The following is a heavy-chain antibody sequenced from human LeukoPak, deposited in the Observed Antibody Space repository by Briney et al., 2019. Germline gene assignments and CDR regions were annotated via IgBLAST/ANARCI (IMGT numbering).Heavy chain of an antibody. D-gene: IGHD6-6*01. CDR1: GLTFSNYW. CDR3: ASWRGSSSAAGNWFDP. V-gene: IGHV3-7*05. CDR2: TKQDGSEK. J-gene: IGHJ5*02. Sequence: GGSLRLSCAASGLTFSNYWMSWVRQAPGKGLEWVANTKQDGSEKYYVDSVKGRFTISRDNAKNSLYLQMNSLRVEDTAVYYCASWRGSSSAAGNWFDPWGQGTLVTVSS.